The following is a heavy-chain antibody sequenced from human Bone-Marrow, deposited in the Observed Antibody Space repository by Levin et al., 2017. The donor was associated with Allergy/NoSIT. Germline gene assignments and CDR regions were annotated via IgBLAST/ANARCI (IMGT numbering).Heavy chain of an antibody. J-gene: IGHJ5*02. D-gene: IGHD3-16*01. CDR3: ARQRPDTTILLLGGFVDL. CDR2: ISSDGSDE. Sequence: GGSLRLSCAASGFDMNTYAMHWVRQAPGKGLEWVALISSDGSDENTSDSVKGRFTISRDWSKNTLYLEMHSLRTEDTATYYCARQRPDTTILLLGGFVDLWGQGALVAVSS. V-gene: IGHV3-30*04. CDR1: GFDMNTYA.